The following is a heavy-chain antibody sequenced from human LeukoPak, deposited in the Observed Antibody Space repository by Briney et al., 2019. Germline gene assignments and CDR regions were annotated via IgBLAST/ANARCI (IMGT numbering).Heavy chain of an antibody. Sequence: PGGSLRLSCAASGFTFSSYAMSWVRQAPGKGLEWVSAISGSGGSTYYADSVKGRFTISRDNSKNTLYLQMNSLRAEDTAVYYCAKYYYDSSGYYYGDDAFDIWGQGTMVTVSS. CDR3: AKYYYDSSGYYYGDDAFDI. CDR1: GFTFSSYA. D-gene: IGHD3-22*01. CDR2: ISGSGGST. V-gene: IGHV3-23*01. J-gene: IGHJ3*02.